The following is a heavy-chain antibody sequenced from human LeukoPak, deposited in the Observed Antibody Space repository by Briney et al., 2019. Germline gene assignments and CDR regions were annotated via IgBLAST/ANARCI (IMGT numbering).Heavy chain of an antibody. J-gene: IGHJ4*02. Sequence: GGSLRLSCAASGFTFSSYWMSWVRQAPGKGLEWVANIKQDGSEKYYVDSVKGRFTISRDNAKNSLYLQMNGLRAEDTAVYYCARISALYGDYVPNAFDYWGQGTLVTVSS. D-gene: IGHD4-17*01. V-gene: IGHV3-7*01. CDR3: ARISALYGDYVPNAFDY. CDR1: GFTFSSYW. CDR2: IKQDGSEK.